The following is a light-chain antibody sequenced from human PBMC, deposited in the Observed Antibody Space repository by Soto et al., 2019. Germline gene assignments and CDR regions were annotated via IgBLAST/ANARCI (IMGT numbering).Light chain of an antibody. Sequence: DIVMTQSPATLSVSPGETVTLSCRASQTISISLAWYQQKPGQSPRLLIYDASTRATGIPARFSGTGSGTEFTLTISSLQSDDFAVSFCQQHTNWPPLTFGGGTKVEIK. CDR3: QQHTNWPPLT. CDR2: DAS. J-gene: IGKJ4*01. CDR1: QTISIS. V-gene: IGKV3-15*01.